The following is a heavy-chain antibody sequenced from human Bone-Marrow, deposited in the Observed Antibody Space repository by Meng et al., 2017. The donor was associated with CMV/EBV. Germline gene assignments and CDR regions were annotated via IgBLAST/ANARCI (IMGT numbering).Heavy chain of an antibody. Sequence: ASVKVSCKASAYTFPRFGFNWVRQAPGQGLEWMGWMNPNSGNTGYAQKFQGRVTMTRNTSISTAYMELSSLRSEDTAVYYCARSKTRTRTALSDYWGQGTLVTVSS. CDR3: ARSKTRTRTALSDY. CDR1: AYTFPRFG. CDR2: MNPNSGNT. J-gene: IGHJ4*02. V-gene: IGHV1-8*01. D-gene: IGHD5-18*01.